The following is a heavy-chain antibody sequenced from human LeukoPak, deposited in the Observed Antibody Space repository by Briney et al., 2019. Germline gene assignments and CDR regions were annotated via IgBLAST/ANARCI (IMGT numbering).Heavy chain of an antibody. Sequence: NPGGSLRLSCAASGFFFSNYYMSWIRQTPGKGLEWIAYISSDGNPNNYADSVKGRFTMSGDNAQNSVHLQMNNLRVDDTAVYYCAREFWYRFEYWGQGTVVTVSS. CDR3: AREFWYRFEY. CDR2: ISSDGNPN. V-gene: IGHV3-11*04. J-gene: IGHJ4*02. CDR1: GFFFSNYY. D-gene: IGHD6-13*01.